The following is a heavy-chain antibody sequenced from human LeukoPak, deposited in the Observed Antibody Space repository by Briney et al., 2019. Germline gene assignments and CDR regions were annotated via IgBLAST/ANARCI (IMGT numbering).Heavy chain of an antibody. J-gene: IGHJ4*02. CDR2: ISYDGSNK. V-gene: IGHV3-30-3*01. Sequence: GGSLRLSCAASGFTFSSYAMHWVRQAPGKGLEWVAVISYDGSNKYYADSVKGRFTISRDNAKNSLYLQMNSLRAEDTAVYYCARDRLYCGYIPNDYWGQGTLVTVSS. D-gene: IGHD2-8*02. CDR1: GFTFSSYA. CDR3: ARDRLYCGYIPNDY.